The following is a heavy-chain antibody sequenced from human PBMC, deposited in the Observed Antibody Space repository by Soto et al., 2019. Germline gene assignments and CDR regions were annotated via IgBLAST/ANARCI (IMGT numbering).Heavy chain of an antibody. D-gene: IGHD3-3*01. Sequence: SETLSLTCAVYGGSFSGYYWSWIRQPPGKGLEWIGEINHSGSTNYTPSLRSRVTITVDTSKNQFSLKLSSVTAADTAVYYCARHIFGFWSGDPRDNWLVPWGQGTLVIGSS. V-gene: IGHV4-34*01. CDR1: GGSFSGYY. CDR2: INHSGST. J-gene: IGHJ5*02. CDR3: ARHIFGFWSGDPRDNWLVP.